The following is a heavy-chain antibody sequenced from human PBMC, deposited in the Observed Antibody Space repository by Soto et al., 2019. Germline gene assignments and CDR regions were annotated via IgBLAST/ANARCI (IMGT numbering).Heavy chain of an antibody. CDR1: GFTFSSYA. CDR3: AKAPPRQVAATCTFDY. CDR2: ISGSGGST. V-gene: IGHV3-23*01. D-gene: IGHD2-15*01. J-gene: IGHJ4*02. Sequence: EVQLLESGGGLVQPGGSLRLSCAASGFTFSSYAMSWVRQAPGKGLEWVSAISGSGGSTYYADSVKGRFTISRDNSKNTLDLQMNSLRAEDTAVYYCAKAPPRQVAATCTFDYWGQGTLVTVSS.